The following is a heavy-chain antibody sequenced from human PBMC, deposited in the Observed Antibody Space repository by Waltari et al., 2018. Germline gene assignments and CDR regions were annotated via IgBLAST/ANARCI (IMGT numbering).Heavy chain of an antibody. CDR2: LYYGRTT. V-gene: IGHV4-39*02. CDR1: GESISSSPYY. CDR3: ARDPTKGVYNWFDP. D-gene: IGHD3-10*01. J-gene: IGHJ5*02. Sequence: QLQMQESGPGLAKPSETLSLTCSVSGESISSSPYYWAWIRQPPGKGLEWIGSLYYGRTTNYTPSLTSRVTVSVDTSKNQLSLRLTSVTAADTATYYCARDPTKGVYNWFDPWGQGILVIVSS.